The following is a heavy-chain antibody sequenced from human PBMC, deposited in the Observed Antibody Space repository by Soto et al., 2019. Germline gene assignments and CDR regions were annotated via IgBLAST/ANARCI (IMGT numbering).Heavy chain of an antibody. D-gene: IGHD3-16*01. V-gene: IGHV1-18*01. J-gene: IGHJ6*02. CDR3: ARSWVTGKGGIDV. CDR2: INGYTGNT. Sequence: QVQLVQSGAEVKKPGASVKVSCKASGYTFTSYGLSWVRQAPGQGLEWMGWINGYTGNTNYAQKFQGRATMTTDTSTNTAYLDLWTLISDDTAVYYCARSWVTGKGGIDVWGQGTTVTVSS. CDR1: GYTFTSYG.